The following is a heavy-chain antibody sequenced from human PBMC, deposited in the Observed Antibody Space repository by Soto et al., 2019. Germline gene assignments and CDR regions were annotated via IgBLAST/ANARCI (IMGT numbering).Heavy chain of an antibody. Sequence: QPGGSLRLSCAASGFTFSTYWMHWVRQAPAKGLVWVSRIKSDGSSTSYADSVKGRFTISRDVAKNTVYLQMNGLRVEDTAVYYCAKDVGQWVETFDHWGHGTLVTVSS. D-gene: IGHD6-19*01. CDR2: IKSDGSST. CDR1: GFTFSTYW. J-gene: IGHJ4*01. V-gene: IGHV3-74*01. CDR3: AKDVGQWVETFDH.